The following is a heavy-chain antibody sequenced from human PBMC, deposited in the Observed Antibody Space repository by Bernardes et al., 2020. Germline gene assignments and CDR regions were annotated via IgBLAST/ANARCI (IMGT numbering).Heavy chain of an antibody. CDR2: IKSSSSHI. CDR3: ARLRTVPAGPGAGSWYMDV. V-gene: IGHV3-48*01. J-gene: IGHJ6*03. Sequence: GSLRLSCEASGFSFSSYSMNWVRQAPGKGLEWVSYIKSSSSHIYYADSVEGRFTIFRDDAKNSLYLQMNSLRSEDAAVYYCARLRTVPAGPGAGSWYMDVWGKGTTVTVSS. CDR1: GFSFSSYS. D-gene: IGHD2-2*01.